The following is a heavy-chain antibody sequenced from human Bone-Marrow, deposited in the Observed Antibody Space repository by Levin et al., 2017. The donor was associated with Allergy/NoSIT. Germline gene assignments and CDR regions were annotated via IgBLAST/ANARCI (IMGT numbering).Heavy chain of an antibody. CDR1: GGTFSSYA. Sequence: GASVKVSCKASGGTFSSYAISWVRQAPGQGLEWMGGIIPIFGTANYAQKFQGRVTITADESTSTAYMELSSLRSEDTAVYYCARGRFGELLPTPFDYWGQGTLVTVSS. CDR2: IIPIFGTA. CDR3: ARGRFGELLPTPFDY. D-gene: IGHD3-10*01. J-gene: IGHJ4*02. V-gene: IGHV1-69*13.